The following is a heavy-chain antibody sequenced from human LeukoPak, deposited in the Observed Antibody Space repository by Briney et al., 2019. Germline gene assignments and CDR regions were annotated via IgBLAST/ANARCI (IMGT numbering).Heavy chain of an antibody. CDR1: GFTFSDYY. D-gene: IGHD6-19*01. Sequence: GGSLRLSCAASGFTFSDYYMSWVRQAPGKGLEWVSAISGSGGSTYYADSVKGRFTISRDNSKNTLYLQMNSLRAEDTAVYYCARDLGDSSAWYGGPLDAFDIWGQGTMVTVSS. V-gene: IGHV3-23*01. CDR3: ARDLGDSSAWYGGPLDAFDI. CDR2: ISGSGGST. J-gene: IGHJ3*02.